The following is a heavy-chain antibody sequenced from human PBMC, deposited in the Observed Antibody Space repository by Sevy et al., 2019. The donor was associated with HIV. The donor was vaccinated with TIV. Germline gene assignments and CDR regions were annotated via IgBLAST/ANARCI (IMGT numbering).Heavy chain of an antibody. CDR3: ARGYCSGGSCFHHYYYGVDV. J-gene: IGHJ6*02. CDR2: SSSSSSYK. Sequence: GGSLRLSCAASGFTFSSYSMNWVRQAPGKGLEWVSCSSSSSSYKYYADSVKGRFTITRDNAKNSLYLQMNSLRGEDTVLYYCARGYCSGGSCFHHYYYGVDVWGQGTTVTVSS. D-gene: IGHD2-15*01. CDR1: GFTFSSYS. V-gene: IGHV3-21*01.